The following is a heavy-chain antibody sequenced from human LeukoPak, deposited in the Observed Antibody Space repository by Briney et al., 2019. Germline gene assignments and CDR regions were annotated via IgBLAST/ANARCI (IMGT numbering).Heavy chain of an antibody. J-gene: IGHJ4*02. V-gene: IGHV4-30-2*01. CDR1: GGSISSGGYY. Sequence: SETLSLTCTVSGGSISSGGYYWSWIRQPPGKGLEWIGYIYHSGSTYYNPSLKSRVTISVDRSKNQFSLKLSSVTAADTAVYYCARETPLGVRVSSSYFDYWGQGTLVTVSS. CDR3: ARETPLGVRVSSSYFDY. CDR2: IYHSGST. D-gene: IGHD1-26*01.